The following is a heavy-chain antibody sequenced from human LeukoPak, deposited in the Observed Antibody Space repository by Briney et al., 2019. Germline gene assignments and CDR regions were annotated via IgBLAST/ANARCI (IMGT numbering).Heavy chain of an antibody. D-gene: IGHD6-19*01. CDR2: ISVSGGST. J-gene: IGHJ5*02. CDR1: GFTFSSYA. V-gene: IGHV3-23*01. Sequence: GGSLRLSCAASGFTFSSYAMSWVRQAPGKGLEWVSAISVSGGSTYYADCVKGRSTIYRDNSKNTLYLQMNSLRAEDTAVYYCAKDFRKQWLVIKFVFKFDPWGQGTLVTVSS. CDR3: AKDFRKQWLVIKFVFKFDP.